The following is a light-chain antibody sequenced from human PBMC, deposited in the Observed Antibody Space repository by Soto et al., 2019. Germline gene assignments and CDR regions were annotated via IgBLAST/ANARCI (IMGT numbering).Light chain of an antibody. Sequence: EIVLTQSPGTLSLSPGERATLSCRASQSVSRKYVAWYQLKAGQAPRLLIYDTSSRATGIPDRFSGSGSGTDFTLTISRLEPEDFAVYYCHQYGTSPIFTFGPGTKVDIK. V-gene: IGKV3-20*01. CDR2: DTS. CDR1: QSVSRKY. CDR3: HQYGTSPIFT. J-gene: IGKJ3*01.